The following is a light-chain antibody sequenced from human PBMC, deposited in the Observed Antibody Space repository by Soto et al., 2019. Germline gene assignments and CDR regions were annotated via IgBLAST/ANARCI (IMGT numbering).Light chain of an antibody. CDR1: QSISSW. CDR3: QQYYSYPIT. J-gene: IGKJ5*01. Sequence: IQLTQSPSSLSASVGDRVTITCRASQSISSWLAWYQQKPGKAPKLLIYAASTLQSGVPSRFSGSGSGTDFTLTISCLQSEDFATYYCQQYYSYPITFGQGTRLEIK. V-gene: IGKV1-9*01. CDR2: AAS.